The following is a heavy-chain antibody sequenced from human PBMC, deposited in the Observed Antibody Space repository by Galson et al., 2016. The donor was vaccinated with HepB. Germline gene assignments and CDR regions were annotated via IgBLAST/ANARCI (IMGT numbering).Heavy chain of an antibody. CDR1: GFMFSRYW. CDR3: ASHYYYDGNGFAI. D-gene: IGHD3-22*01. CDR2: IKQDGSEK. V-gene: IGHV3-7*03. Sequence: SLRLSCAASGFMFSRYWMNWVRQAPGKGLEWVANIKQDGSEKNYVASVKDRFTISRDNAKNSLYLQINSLRAEDTAMYYCASHYYYDGNGFAIWGQGTMDTVSS. J-gene: IGHJ3*02.